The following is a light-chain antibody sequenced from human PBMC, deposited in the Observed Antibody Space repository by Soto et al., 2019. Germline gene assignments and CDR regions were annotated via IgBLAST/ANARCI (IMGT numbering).Light chain of an antibody. V-gene: IGLV1-51*01. CDR3: GTWYSRLRVVV. J-gene: IGLJ2*01. CDR2: DNN. CDR1: SANIGNNY. Sequence: QAVLTQPPSVSAAPSQKVAISCSGSSANIGNNYVSWYHRVPGSAPKLLIYDNNERPSGIPDRFSGSKSGTSATLDITGLQTGDEGDYYCGTWYSRLRVVVFGGGTKLTV.